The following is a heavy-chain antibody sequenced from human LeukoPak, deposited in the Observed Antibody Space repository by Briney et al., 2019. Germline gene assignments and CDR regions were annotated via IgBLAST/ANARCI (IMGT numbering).Heavy chain of an antibody. CDR3: ARGVLSVWGSYRYPLDY. D-gene: IGHD3-16*02. CDR2: INRSGST. J-gene: IGHJ4*02. Sequence: PSETLSLTCAVYGGSFSGYYWSWIRQPPGKGLEWIGEINRSGSTNYNPSLKSRVTISVDTSKNQFSLKLSSVTAADTAVYYCARGVLSVWGSYRYPLDYWGQGTLVTVSS. V-gene: IGHV4-34*01. CDR1: GGSFSGYY.